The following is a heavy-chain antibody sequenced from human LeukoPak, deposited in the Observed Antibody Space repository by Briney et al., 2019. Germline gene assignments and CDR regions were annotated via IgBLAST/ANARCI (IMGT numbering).Heavy chain of an antibody. Sequence: PGGSLRLSCAASGLTFSSYSTNWVRQAPGKGLEWVSSISSSSSYIHYADSVKGRFTISRDNAKNSLYLQMNSLRAEDTAVYYCAMGYSGYHFDYWGQGTLVTVSS. V-gene: IGHV3-21*01. CDR2: ISSSSSYI. CDR3: AMGYSGYHFDY. CDR1: GLTFSSYS. J-gene: IGHJ4*02. D-gene: IGHD5-12*01.